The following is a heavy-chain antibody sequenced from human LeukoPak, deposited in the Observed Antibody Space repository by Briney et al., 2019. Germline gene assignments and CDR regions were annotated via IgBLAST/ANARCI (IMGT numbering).Heavy chain of an antibody. CDR2: ISGSGGST. D-gene: IGHD6-13*01. V-gene: IGHV3-23*01. CDR3: ARGAHPKLGSSSWYETYYYYYYMDV. CDR1: GFTFSSYG. J-gene: IGHJ6*03. Sequence: GGTLRLSCAASGFTFSSYGMSWVRQAPGKGLEWVSAISGSGGSTYYADSVKGRFTISRDNSKNTLYLQMNSLRAEDTAVYYCARGAHPKLGSSSWYETYYYYYYMDVWGKGTTVTVSS.